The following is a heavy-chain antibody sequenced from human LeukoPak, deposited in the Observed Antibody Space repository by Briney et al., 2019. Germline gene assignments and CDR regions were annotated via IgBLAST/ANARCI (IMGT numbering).Heavy chain of an antibody. V-gene: IGHV4-59*01. J-gene: IGHJ3*02. CDR1: GGSISSYY. CDR3: ARDRAVEMATIQEGFDI. D-gene: IGHD5-24*01. CDR2: IYYSGST. Sequence: PSETLSLTCTVSGGSISSYYSSWIRQPPGKGLEWIGYIYYSGSTNYNPFLKSRVTISVDTSKNQFSLKLSSVTAADTAVYYCARDRAVEMATIQEGFDIWGQGTMVTVSS.